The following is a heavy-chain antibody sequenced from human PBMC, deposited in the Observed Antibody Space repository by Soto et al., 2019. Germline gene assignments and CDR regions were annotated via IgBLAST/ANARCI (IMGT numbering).Heavy chain of an antibody. V-gene: IGHV3-30-3*01. CDR1: GFTFSSYA. J-gene: IGHJ4*02. CDR3: AGVRGIAVGGDY. D-gene: IGHD6-19*01. CDR2: ISYDGSNK. Sequence: QVQLVESGGGVVQPGRSLRLSCAASGFTFSSYAMQWVRQAPGKGLEWVAVISYDGSNKYYADSVKGRFTISRDNSKNTLYLQMNSLRAEDTAVYYCAGVRGIAVGGDYWGQGTLVTVSS.